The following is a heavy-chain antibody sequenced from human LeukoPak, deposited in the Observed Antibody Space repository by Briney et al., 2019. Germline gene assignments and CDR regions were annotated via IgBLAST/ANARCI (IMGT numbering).Heavy chain of an antibody. CDR1: GGSFSGYH. CDR3: ARAYYDFWSGYRGRYNWFDP. Sequence: SETLSLTCAVYGGSFSGYHWTWTRQPPGKGLEWIGEINHSGSTNYNPSLKSRVTISVDTSKNQFSLKLSSVTAADTAVYYCARAYYDFWSGYRGRYNWFDPWGQGTLVTVSS. V-gene: IGHV4-34*01. D-gene: IGHD3-3*01. J-gene: IGHJ5*02. CDR2: INHSGST.